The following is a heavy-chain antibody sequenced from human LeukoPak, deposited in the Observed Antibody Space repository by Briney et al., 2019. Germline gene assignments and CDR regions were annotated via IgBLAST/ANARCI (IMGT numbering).Heavy chain of an antibody. V-gene: IGHV1-69*13. CDR3: ARNAVPDRPFSGMDV. D-gene: IGHD2-2*01. CDR2: IIPIFGTA. Sequence: SVKVSCKASGGTFSSYAISWVRQAPGQGLEWMGGIIPIFGTANYSQKFQGRVTITADESTSTAYMELSSLRSEDTAVYYCARNAVPDRPFSGMDVWGKGTTVTVSS. CDR1: GGTFSSYA. J-gene: IGHJ6*04.